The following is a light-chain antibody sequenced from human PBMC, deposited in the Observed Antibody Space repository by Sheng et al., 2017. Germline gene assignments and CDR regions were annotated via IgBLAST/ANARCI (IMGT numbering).Light chain of an antibody. Sequence: DIQMTQSPSTLSASVGDRVTITCRASQSVSSWLAWYQQKPGKAPELVIYKATRLEGGSHQGSAAVDLRQNSLSPSTPCSLMILLTYFCQQYSDYPYTFGQGTKAGDQT. CDR3: QQYSDYPYT. CDR2: KAT. CDR1: QSVSSW. J-gene: IGKJ2*01. V-gene: IGKV1-5*03.